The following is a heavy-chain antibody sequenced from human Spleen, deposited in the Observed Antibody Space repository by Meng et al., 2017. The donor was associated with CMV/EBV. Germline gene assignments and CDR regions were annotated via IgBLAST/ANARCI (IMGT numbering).Heavy chain of an antibody. CDR3: ARRGVCGGDCYFDY. J-gene: IGHJ4*02. V-gene: IGHV2-5*02. CDR2: IYWDDEK. Sequence: SGFTLSSTGVNVAWLRQPPGKAPEWIAVIYWDDEKRYSPSLRSRLTVTKDNSRNQVVLKMTNMNPLDSATYYCARRGVCGGDCYFDYWGRGLLVTVSS. D-gene: IGHD2-21*02. CDR1: GFTLSSTGVN.